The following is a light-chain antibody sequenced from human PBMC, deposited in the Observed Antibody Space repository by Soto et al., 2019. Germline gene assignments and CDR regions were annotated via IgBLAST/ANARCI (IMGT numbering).Light chain of an antibody. V-gene: IGKV1-9*01. CDR2: AAS. J-gene: IGKJ4*01. CDR1: QGISSY. CDR3: KQVNSYPFT. Sequence: DIQFTQSPSFLSSSVGDKVTVTFRASQGISSYLAWYQQKPGKAPNPLIYAASTLRSGVPSRFSGSGFGTEFTLTISSLQPEDFATYFCKQVNSYPFTFGGGTKVDIK.